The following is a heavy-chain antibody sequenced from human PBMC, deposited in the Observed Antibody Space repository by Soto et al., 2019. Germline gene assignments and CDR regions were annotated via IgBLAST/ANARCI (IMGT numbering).Heavy chain of an antibody. J-gene: IGHJ4*01. Sequence: PSETLSLTCTVSVYSISSGSYLAWIRQPPGKGPEWIASIYHGGTTFYNPSLKSRITISVDTSNSQFSLKLTSVTAADTAVYYCARVHVMVVAGSTFDYWGHGTLVTVSS. V-gene: IGHV4-38-2*02. CDR3: ARVHVMVVAGSTFDY. CDR2: IYHGGTT. CDR1: VYSISSGSY. D-gene: IGHD6-19*01.